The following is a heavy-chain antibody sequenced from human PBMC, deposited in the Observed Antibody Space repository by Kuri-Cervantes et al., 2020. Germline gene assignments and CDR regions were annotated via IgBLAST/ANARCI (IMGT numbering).Heavy chain of an antibody. CDR2: ISYDGSNK. Sequence: GGSLRLSCAASGFTFSSYAMHWARQAPGKGLEWVAVISYDGSNKYYADSVKGRFTISRDNSKNTLYLQMNSLRAEDTAVYYCANAGDAPAAIDYYYGMDVWGQGTTVTVSS. V-gene: IGHV3-30-3*01. J-gene: IGHJ6*02. CDR3: ANAGDAPAAIDYYYGMDV. D-gene: IGHD2-2*01. CDR1: GFTFSSYA.